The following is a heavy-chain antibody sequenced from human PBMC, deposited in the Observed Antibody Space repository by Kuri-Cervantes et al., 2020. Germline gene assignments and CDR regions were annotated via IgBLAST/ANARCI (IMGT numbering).Heavy chain of an antibody. CDR2: IYYSGST. Sequence: ESLKISCAASGFTFSGYSMNWARQAPGKGLEWIGSIYYSGSTYYNPSLKSRVTISVDTSKNQFSLKLSSVTAADTAVYYCARETNLRFGGVIGPDYWGQGTLVTVSS. J-gene: IGHJ4*02. V-gene: IGHV4-38-2*02. CDR3: ARETNLRFGGVIGPDY. D-gene: IGHD3-16*02. CDR1: GFTFSGYS.